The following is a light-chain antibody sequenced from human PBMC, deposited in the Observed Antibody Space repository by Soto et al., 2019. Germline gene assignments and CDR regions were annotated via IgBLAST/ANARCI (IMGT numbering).Light chain of an antibody. J-gene: IGKJ1*01. Sequence: DIQMTQSPSSVSASVGDRVTITCRASQYISTYLVWYQQKPGKAPNLLISDASSLQGGVPSRFGGSGSGTDFTLTITSLLPEDFATYYCQQANTFPLTFGQGTKVEL. CDR1: QYISTY. CDR2: DAS. CDR3: QQANTFPLT. V-gene: IGKV1-12*01.